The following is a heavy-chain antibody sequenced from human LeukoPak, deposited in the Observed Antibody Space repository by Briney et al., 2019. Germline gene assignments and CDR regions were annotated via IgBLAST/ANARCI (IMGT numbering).Heavy chain of an antibody. Sequence: SETLSLTCAVYGGSFSDYYWSWIRQPPGKGLEWIAEINHSGSANYNPSLKSRVTISVDTSKNQFSLTLSSVTAADTAVYYCVSLYGTRSYNSNHWGQGTLVTVSS. CDR1: GGSFSDYY. CDR3: VSLYGTRSYNSNH. CDR2: INHSGSA. J-gene: IGHJ5*02. D-gene: IGHD3-10*01. V-gene: IGHV4-34*01.